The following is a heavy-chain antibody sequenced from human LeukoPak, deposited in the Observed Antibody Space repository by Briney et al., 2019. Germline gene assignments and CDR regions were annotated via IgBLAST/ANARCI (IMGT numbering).Heavy chain of an antibody. Sequence: AGGSLRLSCVPSGFIFSNNYMSRVRQAPGEGLEWVSVISSAGGTYYADSVKARFTISRDISKNTLFLLMNSLTVEDTAICYCARVAYTSSWGERYCFDYWGQGTLVTVSS. D-gene: IGHD2-15*01. V-gene: IGHV3-66*01. CDR3: ARVAYTSSWGERYCFDY. CDR1: GFIFSNNY. CDR2: ISSAGGT. J-gene: IGHJ4*02.